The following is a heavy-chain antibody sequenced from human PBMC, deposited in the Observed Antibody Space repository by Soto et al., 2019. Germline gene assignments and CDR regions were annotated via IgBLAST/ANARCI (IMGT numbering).Heavy chain of an antibody. CDR2: IIPIFGTA. CDR3: ARERGERIAAAGSYNWFDP. V-gene: IGHV1-69*13. CDR1: GGTFSSYA. J-gene: IGHJ5*02. Sequence: SVKVSCKASGGTFSSYAISWVRQAPGQGLEWMGGIIPIFGTANYAQKFQGRVTITADESTSTAYMELSSLRSEDTAVYYCARERGERIAAAGSYNWFDPWGQGTLVTVSP. D-gene: IGHD6-13*01.